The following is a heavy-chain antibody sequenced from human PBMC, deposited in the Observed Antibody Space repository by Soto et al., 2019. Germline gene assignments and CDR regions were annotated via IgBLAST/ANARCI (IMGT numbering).Heavy chain of an antibody. CDR3: ARDTAGGDSSGYYSGYYYYGMDV. Sequence: VGNLRLSCACSGFTFSSYAMDSFRHAPGTGLDVVAVISYNGSNKYYADSVKGRFTISRDNSKNTLYLKMNSLRAEDTAVYYCARDTAGGDSSGYYSGYYYYGMDVWGQGTTVTV. J-gene: IGHJ6*02. CDR1: GFTFSSYA. V-gene: IGHV3-30-3*01. D-gene: IGHD3-22*01. CDR2: ISYNGSNK.